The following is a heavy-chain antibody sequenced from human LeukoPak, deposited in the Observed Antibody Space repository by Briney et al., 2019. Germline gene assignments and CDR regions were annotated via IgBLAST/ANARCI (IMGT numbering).Heavy chain of an antibody. D-gene: IGHD5-24*01. Sequence: GGSLRLSCAASGVTVSSYYMTWVRQAPGKGLEWVSVMYSGGSTYYADSVKGRVAISRDNSQNTVFLQMNSVRVEDTAVYYCAGSYINYLFGMDVWGQGTAVTVSS. J-gene: IGHJ6*02. CDR3: AGSYINYLFGMDV. CDR2: MYSGGST. CDR1: GVTVSSYY. V-gene: IGHV3-66*01.